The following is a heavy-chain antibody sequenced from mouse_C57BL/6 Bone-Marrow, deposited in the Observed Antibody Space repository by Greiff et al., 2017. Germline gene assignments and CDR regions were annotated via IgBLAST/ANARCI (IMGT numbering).Heavy chain of an antibody. V-gene: IGHV1-55*01. J-gene: IGHJ1*03. Sequence: QVQLQQPGAELVKPGASVKMSCKASGYTFTSYWITWVKQRPGQGLEWIGDIYPGSGSTNYNEKFKSKATLTVDTSSSPAYMQLSSLTSEDSAVCYSAGHYYSNYWDFDVWGTGTAVTVSS. CDR1: GYTFTSYW. D-gene: IGHD2-5*01. CDR3: AGHYYSNYWDFDV. CDR2: IYPGSGST.